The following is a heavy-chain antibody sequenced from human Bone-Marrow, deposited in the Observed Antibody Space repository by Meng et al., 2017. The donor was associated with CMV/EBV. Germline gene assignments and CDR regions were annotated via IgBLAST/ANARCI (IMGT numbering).Heavy chain of an antibody. V-gene: IGHV3-49*04. CDR2: IRSKAYGGTT. CDR3: TRGWEDSSGYYCFDY. CDR1: GFTFGDYA. Sequence: GGSLRLSCTASGFTFGDYAMSWVRQAPGKGLEWVGFIRSKAYGGTTEYAASVKGRFTISRDDSKSIAYLQMNSLKTEDTAVYYCTRGWEDSSGYYCFDYWGQGTLVTVSS. D-gene: IGHD3-22*01. J-gene: IGHJ4*02.